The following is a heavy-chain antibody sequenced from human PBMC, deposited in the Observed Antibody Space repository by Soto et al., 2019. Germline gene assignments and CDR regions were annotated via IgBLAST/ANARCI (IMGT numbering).Heavy chain of an antibody. Sequence: GGSLRLSCAASGFTFSNAWMSWVRQAPGKGLEWVGRIKSKTDGGTTDYAAPVKGRFTISRDDSKNTLYLQMNSLKTEDTAVYYCTRSARYRVRPNWGSSDWYFDLWGRGTLVTVSS. CDR2: IKSKTDGGTT. V-gene: IGHV3-15*01. J-gene: IGHJ2*01. D-gene: IGHD7-27*01. CDR3: TRSARYRVRPNWGSSDWYFDL. CDR1: GFTFSNAW.